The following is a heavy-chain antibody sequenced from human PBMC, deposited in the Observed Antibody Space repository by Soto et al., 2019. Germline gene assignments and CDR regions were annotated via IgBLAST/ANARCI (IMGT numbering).Heavy chain of an antibody. V-gene: IGHV4-59*01. J-gene: IGHJ5*02. D-gene: IGHD6-19*01. CDR2: IYYSGST. CDR1: GGSISSYY. Sequence: SETLSLTCTVSGGSISSYYWSWIRQPPGKGLEWIGYIYYSGSTNYNPSLKSRVTISVDTSKNQFSLKLSSVTAADTAVYYCARRRGSGWSGNWFDPWGQGTLVTVSS. CDR3: ARRRGSGWSGNWFDP.